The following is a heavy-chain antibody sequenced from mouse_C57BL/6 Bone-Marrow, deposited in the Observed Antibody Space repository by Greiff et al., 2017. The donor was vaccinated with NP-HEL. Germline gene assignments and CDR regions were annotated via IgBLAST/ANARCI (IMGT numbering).Heavy chain of an antibody. D-gene: IGHD1-1*01. J-gene: IGHJ2*01. CDR1: GFTFSDYY. Sequence: EVKLMESEGGLVQPGSSMKLSCTASGFTFSDYYMAWVRQVPEKGLEWVANINYDGSSTYYLDSLKSRFIISRDNAKNILYLQMSSLKSEDTATYYCERVSRDGSSYNFDYWGQGTTLTVSS. CDR2: INYDGSST. V-gene: IGHV5-16*01. CDR3: ERVSRDGSSYNFDY.